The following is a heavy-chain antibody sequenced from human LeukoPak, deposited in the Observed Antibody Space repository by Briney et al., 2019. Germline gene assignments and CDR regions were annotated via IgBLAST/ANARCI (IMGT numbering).Heavy chain of an antibody. V-gene: IGHV3-74*01. CDR2: INGDGSST. CDR3: TRDPRNKGFDP. D-gene: IGHD1/OR15-1a*01. Sequence: GGSLRLSCAASGFTLSYYWMHWVRQAPGKGLVWVSCINGDGSSTNYADSVKGRFTISRDNAKNTLYLEMNSLRAEDTAVYYCTRDPRNKGFDPWGQGTLVTVSS. CDR1: GFTLSYYW. J-gene: IGHJ5*02.